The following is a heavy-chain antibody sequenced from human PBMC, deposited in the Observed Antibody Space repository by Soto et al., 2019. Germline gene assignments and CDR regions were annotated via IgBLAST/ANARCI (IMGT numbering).Heavy chain of an antibody. Sequence: QVQLQESGPGLVKASGTLSLTCAVSGGSINSDNWWSWVRQAPGKGLEWIGEIYHSGSTNYNPSLKGRVSISVDKSKKQFSLELRSVTAADTAVYYCATRRFLEWLGSMDVWGQGTTVTVSS. CDR3: ATRRFLEWLGSMDV. J-gene: IGHJ6*02. CDR1: GGSINSDNW. V-gene: IGHV4-4*02. D-gene: IGHD3-3*01. CDR2: IYHSGST.